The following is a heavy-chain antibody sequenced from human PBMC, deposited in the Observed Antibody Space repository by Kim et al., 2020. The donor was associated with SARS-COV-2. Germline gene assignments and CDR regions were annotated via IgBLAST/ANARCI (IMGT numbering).Heavy chain of an antibody. V-gene: IGHV1-18*04. J-gene: IGHJ4*02. D-gene: IGHD2-21*02. CDR2: ISAYNGNT. CDR1: GYTFTSYG. CDR3: ARDRSRKSVVTARGDLDY. Sequence: ASVKVSCKASGYTFTSYGISWVRQAPGQGLEWMGWISAYNGNTNYAQKLQGRVTMTTDTSTSTAYMELRSLRSDDTAVYYCARDRSRKSVVTARGDLDYWAKGTLVPVSS.